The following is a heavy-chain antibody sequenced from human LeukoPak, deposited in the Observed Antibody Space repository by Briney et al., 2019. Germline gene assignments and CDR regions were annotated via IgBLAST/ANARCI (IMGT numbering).Heavy chain of an antibody. CDR2: ISGSGGST. D-gene: IGHD4-17*01. V-gene: IGHV3-23*01. Sequence: GGSLRLSCAASGFTFSSYAMSWVRQAPGKGLERVSGISGSGGSTYYADSVKGRFTISRDNSKNTLYLQMNSLRAGDTAVYYCAKDFYGDYGMDVWGQGTTVTVSS. J-gene: IGHJ6*02. CDR3: AKDFYGDYGMDV. CDR1: GFTFSSYA.